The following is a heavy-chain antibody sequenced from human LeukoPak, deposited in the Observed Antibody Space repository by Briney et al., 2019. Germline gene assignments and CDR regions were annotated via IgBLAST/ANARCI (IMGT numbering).Heavy chain of an antibody. CDR3: ARAPRWGTYYFDY. CDR1: GGSLSSYY. V-gene: IGHV4-59*01. CDR2: IYYSGST. D-gene: IGHD1-1*01. Sequence: PETLSLTCTLSGGSLSSYYWSWIRQSPRERLEWVGYIYYSGSTNYNPSLKSRVTISVDTSKNQFSLKLSSVTAADTAVYCCARAPRWGTYYFDYWGQGTLVTVSS. J-gene: IGHJ4*02.